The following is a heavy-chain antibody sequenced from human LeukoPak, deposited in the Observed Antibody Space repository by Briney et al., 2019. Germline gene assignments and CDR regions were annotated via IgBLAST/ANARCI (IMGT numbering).Heavy chain of an antibody. CDR2: IDSNGNT. CDR3: SRLAKCDGNCYSFDL. Sequence: PSETLSLTCTVSGDSITTHPWSWVRQTSGKGLDYIGFIDSNGNTNHNPSLKTRVIISSDTSTNQISLTLNSVAAADTAVYYCSRLAKCDGNCYSFDLWGQGMLVTVSS. CDR1: GDSITTHP. V-gene: IGHV4-59*11. J-gene: IGHJ4*02. D-gene: IGHD2-15*01.